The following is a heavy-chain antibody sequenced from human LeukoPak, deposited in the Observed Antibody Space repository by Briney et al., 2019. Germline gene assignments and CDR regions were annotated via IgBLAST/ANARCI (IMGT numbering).Heavy chain of an antibody. J-gene: IGHJ4*02. CDR1: GYTLTGLS. D-gene: IGHD5-24*01. V-gene: IGHV1-24*01. CDR3: ATDRFRDGYNLDY. Sequence: GASVKVSCKVSGYTLTGLSMHWARQAPGKGLEWMGGFDPEDGETIYAQKFQGRVTMTEDTSTDTAYMELSSLRSEDTAVYYCATDRFRDGYNLDYWGQGTLVTVSS. CDR2: FDPEDGET.